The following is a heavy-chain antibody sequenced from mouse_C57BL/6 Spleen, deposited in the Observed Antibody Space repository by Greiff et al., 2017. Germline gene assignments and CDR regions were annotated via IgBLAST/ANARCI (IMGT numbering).Heavy chain of an antibody. Sequence: QVQLQQSGAELARPGASVKLSCKASGYTFTSYGISWVKQRTGQGLEWIGEIYPRSGNTYYNEKFNGKATLTADKSSSTAYMELRSLTSEDSAVYFCARKLADDWGQGTTLTVSS. V-gene: IGHV1-81*01. CDR2: IYPRSGNT. CDR1: GYTFTSYG. D-gene: IGHD4-1*01. J-gene: IGHJ2*01. CDR3: ARKLADD.